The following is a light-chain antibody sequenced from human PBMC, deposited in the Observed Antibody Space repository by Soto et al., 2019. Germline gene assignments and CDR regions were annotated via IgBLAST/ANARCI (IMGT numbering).Light chain of an antibody. V-gene: IGLV2-14*01. CDR2: EVS. Sequence: QSVLTQPASVSGSPGQSITISCTGTSSDVGGYNYVSLYQQQPGKAPILMIYEVSNRPSGVSNRFSGANSGNTASLTISGLQAEDDADYYCASYTSRITYVFGTGTKLTVL. CDR3: ASYTSRITYV. CDR1: SSDVGGYNY. J-gene: IGLJ1*01.